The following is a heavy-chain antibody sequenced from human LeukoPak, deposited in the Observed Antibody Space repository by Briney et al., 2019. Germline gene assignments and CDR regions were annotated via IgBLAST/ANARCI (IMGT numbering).Heavy chain of an antibody. J-gene: IGHJ4*02. CDR2: IWYDGSNK. D-gene: IGHD6-19*01. CDR1: GFTFSSYG. Sequence: GGSLRLSCAASGFTFSSYGMHWVRQAPGKGLEWVAVIWYDGSNKYYADSVKGRFSISRDNSNNTLYLQMNSLRAEDTAVYYCAKASRQGAVASPLDYWGQGSLVTVSS. CDR3: AKASRQGAVASPLDY. V-gene: IGHV3-33*06.